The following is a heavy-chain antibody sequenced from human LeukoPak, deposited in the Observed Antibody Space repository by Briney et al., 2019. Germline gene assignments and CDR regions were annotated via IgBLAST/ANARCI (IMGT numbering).Heavy chain of an antibody. CDR2: LSAYNGNT. CDR1: GYTFTSYG. J-gene: IGHJ6*02. CDR3: ARDLSARYYGMDV. V-gene: IGHV1-18*01. Sequence: VASVKISSKASGYTFTSYGISWVRQPPGQGLVGMGWLSAYNGNTNYAQKLQGRVTMTTDTSTSTAYMELRSLRSDDTAVYYCARDLSARYYGMDVWGQGTTVTVSS.